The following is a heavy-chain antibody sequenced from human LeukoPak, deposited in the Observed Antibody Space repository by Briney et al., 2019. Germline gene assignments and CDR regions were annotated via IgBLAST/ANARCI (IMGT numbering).Heavy chain of an antibody. CDR1: GFTFSSYG. Sequence: GESLKISCAASGFTFSSYGMHWVRQAPGKGLEWVAVISYDGSNKYYADSVKGRFTISRDNSKNTLYLQMNSLRAEDTAVYYCAKDLRYYDILTAGMDVWGQGTTVTVSS. D-gene: IGHD3-9*01. J-gene: IGHJ6*02. CDR2: ISYDGSNK. V-gene: IGHV3-30*18. CDR3: AKDLRYYDILTAGMDV.